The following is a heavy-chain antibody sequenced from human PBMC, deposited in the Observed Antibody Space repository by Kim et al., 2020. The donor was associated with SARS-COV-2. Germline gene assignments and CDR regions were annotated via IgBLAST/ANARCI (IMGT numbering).Heavy chain of an antibody. CDR1: GFTFSSYA. CDR3: ASPYDSSGYYYLMDY. J-gene: IGHJ4*02. D-gene: IGHD3-22*01. V-gene: IGHV3-30-3*01. CDR2: ISYDGSNK. Sequence: GGSLRLSCAASGFTFSSYAMHWVRQAPGKGLEWVAVISYDGSNKYYADSVKGRFTISRDNSKNTLYLQMNSLRAEDTAVYYCASPYDSSGYYYLMDYWGQGTLVTVSS.